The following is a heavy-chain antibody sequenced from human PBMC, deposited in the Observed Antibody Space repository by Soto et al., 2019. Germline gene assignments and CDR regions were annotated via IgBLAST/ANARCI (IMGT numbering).Heavy chain of an antibody. D-gene: IGHD2-21*02. CDR2: IHYRGST. Sequence: SETRSLTCTGSDGSISNYYWSWIRQPPVKGLEWMGYIHYRGSTNDNASLKSRVTISVDMSKVRFALKLISVTAAETAVYYCVRVRRPYCVSDCYPPPPNWFDTRGQGTLVTVPS. J-gene: IGHJ5*02. CDR1: DGSISNYY. V-gene: IGHV4-59*12. CDR3: VRVRRPYCVSDCYPPPPNWFDT.